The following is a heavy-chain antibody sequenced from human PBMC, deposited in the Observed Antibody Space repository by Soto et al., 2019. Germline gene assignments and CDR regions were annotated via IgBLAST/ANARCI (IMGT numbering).Heavy chain of an antibody. CDR1: GYTLTDSY. CDR2: INPVGGST. V-gene: IGHV1-46*01. D-gene: IGHD5-18*01. J-gene: IGHJ4*02. CDR3: ARDEGAAMGFQY. Sequence: QVQLVQSGAEVKEPGASVRLSCKASGYTLTDSYIHWVRQAPGQGLEWMGVINPVGGSTTYIQKFQGRVTLTRDMSTTTVHMVLSALSSYDTATYYCARDEGAAMGFQYWGQGTPVNVFS.